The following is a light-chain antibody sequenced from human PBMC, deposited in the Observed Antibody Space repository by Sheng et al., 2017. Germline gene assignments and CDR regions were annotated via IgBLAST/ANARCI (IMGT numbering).Light chain of an antibody. J-gene: IGKJ4*01. CDR2: AAS. V-gene: IGKV1-12*01. CDR1: QGISSW. Sequence: DIQMTQSPSFVSASVGDRVTISCRASQGISSWLAWYQKKPGRAPRLLIYAASNLQSGVPSRFSGSGSGTDFTLTISSLQPEDFATYYCQQANSFPLTFGGGTKVEIK. CDR3: QQANSFPLT.